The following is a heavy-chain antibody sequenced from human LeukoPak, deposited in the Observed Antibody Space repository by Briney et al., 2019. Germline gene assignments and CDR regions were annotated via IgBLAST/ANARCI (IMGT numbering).Heavy chain of an antibody. V-gene: IGHV1-2*02. CDR2: INPNSGGT. Sequence: GASVKVSCKASGYTFTGYYMHWVRQAPGQGLEWMGWINPNSGGTNYAQKFQGRVTMTRDTSISTAYMELSRLRSDDTAVYHCARDRMVATVVPAAKVWASGMDVWGQGTTVTVS. J-gene: IGHJ6*02. D-gene: IGHD2-2*01. CDR3: ARDRMVATVVPAAKVWASGMDV. CDR1: GYTFTGYY.